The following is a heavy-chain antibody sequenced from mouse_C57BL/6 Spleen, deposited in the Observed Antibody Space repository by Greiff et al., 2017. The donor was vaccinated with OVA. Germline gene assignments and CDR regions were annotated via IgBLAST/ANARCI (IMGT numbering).Heavy chain of an antibody. CDR2: INPNNGGT. J-gene: IGHJ2*01. Sequence: EVQLQQSGPELVKPGASVKISCKASGYTFTDYYMNWVKQSHGKSLEWIGDINPNNGGTSYNQKFKGKATLTVDKSSSTAYMELRSLTSEDSAVYYCARRDWDGCDYWGQGTTLTVSS. V-gene: IGHV1-26*01. CDR1: GYTFTDYY. CDR3: ARRDWDGCDY. D-gene: IGHD4-1*01.